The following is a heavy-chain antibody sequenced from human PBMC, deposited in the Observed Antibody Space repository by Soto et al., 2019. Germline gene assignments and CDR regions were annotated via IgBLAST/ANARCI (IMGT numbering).Heavy chain of an antibody. CDR1: GGTFNNYV. Sequence: SVKVSCKASGGTFNNYVINWVRQAPGQGLEWMAGIIPIFGTANYAQKFQGRVTITADKSTSTAYMELNSLRSEDTAVYYCAGRCDGTNCLGHFGYWGQGTLVTVYS. D-gene: IGHD2-2*01. CDR3: AGRCDGTNCLGHFGY. J-gene: IGHJ4*02. V-gene: IGHV1-69*06. CDR2: IIPIFGTA.